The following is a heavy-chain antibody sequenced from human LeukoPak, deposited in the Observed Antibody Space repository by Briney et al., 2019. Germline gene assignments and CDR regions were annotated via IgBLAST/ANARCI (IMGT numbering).Heavy chain of an antibody. V-gene: IGHV3-21*01. CDR1: GFTFSSYS. CDR2: ITSSSSYI. J-gene: IGHJ4*02. CDR3: ARDGRGSLDY. Sequence: PGRSLRLSCAASGFTFSSYSMNWVRQAPRKGLEWVSSITSSSSYIYYADSVKGRFTISRDNAKNSLYLQMNSLIAEDTAVYYCARDGRGSLDYWGQGTLVTVSS. D-gene: IGHD6-13*01.